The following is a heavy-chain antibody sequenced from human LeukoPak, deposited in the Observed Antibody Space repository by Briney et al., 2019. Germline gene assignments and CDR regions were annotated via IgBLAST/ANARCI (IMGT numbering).Heavy chain of an antibody. Sequence: GGSLRLSCVASGFGFGFYSMNWVRQAPGKGLEWLSYISSDSSSIYDADSVKGRYAISRDNGKNSLYLQMNHLRDDDTAVYYCARDTSGWYNDAFDLWGQGTRVIVSS. J-gene: IGHJ3*01. D-gene: IGHD6-19*01. V-gene: IGHV3-48*02. CDR3: ARDTSGWYNDAFDL. CDR2: ISSDSSSI. CDR1: GFGFGFYS.